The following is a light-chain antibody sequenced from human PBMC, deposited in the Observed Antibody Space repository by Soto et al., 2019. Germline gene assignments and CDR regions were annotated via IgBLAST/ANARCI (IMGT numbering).Light chain of an antibody. V-gene: IGKV3-15*01. CDR2: GAS. Sequence: EIVLTQSPATLSLSPGERATLSCRASQSVSSYLAWYQQKPGQAPRLLIYGASTRATGIPARFSGSGSGTEFTLTISSLQSGDFAVYYCQQYIDWPRTFGQGTKVDIK. J-gene: IGKJ1*01. CDR3: QQYIDWPRT. CDR1: QSVSSY.